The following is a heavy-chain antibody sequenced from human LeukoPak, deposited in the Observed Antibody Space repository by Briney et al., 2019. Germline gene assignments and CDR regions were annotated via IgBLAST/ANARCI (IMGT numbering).Heavy chain of an antibody. CDR2: IYYSGST. Sequence: SETLSLTCTVSGGSISSSSYYWGWIRQPPGKGLEWIGSIYYSGSTYYNPSLKSRVTISVDTSKNQFSLKLSSVTAADTAVYYCARHLGIMVRGAGNWFDPWGQGTLVTVSS. V-gene: IGHV4-39*01. J-gene: IGHJ5*02. CDR1: GGSISSSSYY. CDR3: ARHLGIMVRGAGNWFDP. D-gene: IGHD3-10*01.